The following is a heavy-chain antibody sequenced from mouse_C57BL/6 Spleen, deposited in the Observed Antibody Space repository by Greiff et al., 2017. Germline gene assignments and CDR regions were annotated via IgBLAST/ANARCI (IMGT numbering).Heavy chain of an antibody. CDR3: AREGLYYGSREYFDV. J-gene: IGHJ1*03. D-gene: IGHD1-1*01. CDR1: GYTFTDYN. CDR2: INPNNGGT. V-gene: IGHV1-18*01. Sequence: VQLQQSGPELVKPGASVKIPCKASGYTFTDYNMDWVKQSHGKSLEWIGDINPNNGGTIYNQKFKGKATLTVDKSSSTAYMELRSLTSEDTAVYYCAREGLYYGSREYFDVWGTGTTVTVSS.